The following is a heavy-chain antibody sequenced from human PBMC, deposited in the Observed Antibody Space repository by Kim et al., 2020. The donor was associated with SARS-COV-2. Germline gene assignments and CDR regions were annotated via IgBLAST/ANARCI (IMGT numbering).Heavy chain of an antibody. CDR1: GFTFSSYG. Sequence: GGSLRLSCAASGFTFSSYGMNWVRQAPGKGLEWVAVITSDGSNKYYADSVKGRFTISRDNSKNTLYLQMNSLRAEDTAVYYCARSLSVWGGCRSGYYCYYGMDVCGDRTTVTVSS. J-gene: IGHJ6*04. D-gene: IGHD3-16*01. CDR2: ITSDGSNK. CDR3: ARSLSVWGGCRSGYYCYYGMDV. V-gene: IGHV3-30*03.